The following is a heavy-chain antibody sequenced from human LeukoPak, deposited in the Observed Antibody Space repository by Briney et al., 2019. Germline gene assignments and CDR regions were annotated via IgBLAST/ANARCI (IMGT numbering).Heavy chain of an antibody. CDR1: GYTLTGYY. D-gene: IGHD4-17*01. CDR3: ARSFKGDYEANDAFDI. Sequence: ASVKVSCKASGYTLTGYYMHWVRQAPGQGLEWMGWINPNSGGTNYAQKFQGRVTMTRDTSISTAYMELSRLRSDDTAVYYCARSFKGDYEANDAFDIWGQGTMVTVSS. V-gene: IGHV1-2*02. J-gene: IGHJ3*02. CDR2: INPNSGGT.